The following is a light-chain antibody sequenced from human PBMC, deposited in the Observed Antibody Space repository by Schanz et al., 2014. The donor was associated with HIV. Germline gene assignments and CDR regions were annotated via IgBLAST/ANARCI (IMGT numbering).Light chain of an antibody. Sequence: DIQMTQSPSTLSASVGDRVTITCRASQYISRWLAWYQQKPGKAPKLLIYAAYTLQSGVPSRFSGSGSGTEFTLTISSLQPDDFATYFCQQYVSYSQWPFGQGTKVEIK. J-gene: IGKJ1*01. CDR2: AAY. CDR1: QYISRW. V-gene: IGKV1-5*01. CDR3: QQYVSYSQWP.